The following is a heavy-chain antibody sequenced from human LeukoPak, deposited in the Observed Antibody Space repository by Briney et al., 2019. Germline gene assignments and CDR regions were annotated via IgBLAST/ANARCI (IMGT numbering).Heavy chain of an antibody. CDR2: IDPNTGDS. CDR3: ARVTAMGTAAFDI. D-gene: IGHD5-18*01. Sequence: GASVKVSCKASEYTFTGYYIHWVRQAPGQGLEWMGWIDPNTGDSNYVQKFQGRVTMTRDTSISTAYMELSRLRSDDTAVYYCARVTAMGTAAFDIWGQGTMVTVSS. V-gene: IGHV1-2*02. CDR1: EYTFTGYY. J-gene: IGHJ3*02.